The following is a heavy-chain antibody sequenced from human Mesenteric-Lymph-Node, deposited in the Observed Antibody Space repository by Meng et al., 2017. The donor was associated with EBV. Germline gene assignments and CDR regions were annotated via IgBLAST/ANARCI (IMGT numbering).Heavy chain of an antibody. CDR1: GGSISSSNW. V-gene: IGHV4-4*02. J-gene: IGHJ4*02. CDR3: ARVGQWLPIDY. CDR2: IYHSGST. Sequence: QRRRQEAGPGLVKPSGTLSLTCAVSGGSISSSNWWSWVRQPPGKGLECIGEIYHSGSTNYNPSLKSRVTISVDKSKNQFSLNLSSVTAADTAVYYCARVGQWLPIDYWGQGTLVTVSS. D-gene: IGHD6-19*01.